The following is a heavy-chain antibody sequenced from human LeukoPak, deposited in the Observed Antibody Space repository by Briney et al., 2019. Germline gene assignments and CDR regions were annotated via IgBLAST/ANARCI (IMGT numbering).Heavy chain of an antibody. CDR2: IYYSGST. D-gene: IGHD6-19*01. Sequence: SETLSLTCTVSGGSISSGEYYWSWIRQPPGKGLEWIGYIYYSGSTYYNPSLKSRVTISVDTSKNQFSLKLSSVTAADTAVYYCARSIAVASVPFDPWGQGTLVTVSS. V-gene: IGHV4-30-4*08. CDR3: ARSIAVASVPFDP. J-gene: IGHJ5*02. CDR1: GGSISSGEYY.